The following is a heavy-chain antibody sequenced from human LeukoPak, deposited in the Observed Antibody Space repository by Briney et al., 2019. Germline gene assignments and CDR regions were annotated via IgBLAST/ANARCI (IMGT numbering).Heavy chain of an antibody. CDR1: GFIFSTYN. V-gene: IGHV3-21*06. Sequence: GGSLRLSCAASGFIFSTYNMNWVRQAPGKGLEWVSSISTGSNHIFYADSAKGRFTISRENAKNSLYLQMNSLRAEDTAVYYCARRDSGGYCFDYWGQGTLVTVSS. CDR3: ARRDSGGYCFDY. D-gene: IGHD3-22*01. CDR2: ISTGSNHI. J-gene: IGHJ4*02.